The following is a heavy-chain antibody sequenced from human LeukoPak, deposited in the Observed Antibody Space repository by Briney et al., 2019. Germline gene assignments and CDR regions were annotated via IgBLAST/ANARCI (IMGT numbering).Heavy chain of an antibody. V-gene: IGHV3-23*01. CDR1: GLTFIDYA. D-gene: IGHD3-9*01. J-gene: IGHJ4*02. CDR3: AKFHLRRYFDCPFDY. CDR2: ISGGGDST. Sequence: GGSLRLSCAASGLTFIDYAMTWVRQTPGKGLEWVSVISGGGDSTYYADSVKGRFTISRYNSKNTLYLQMNSLRAEDTAVYYCAKFHLRRYFDCPFDYWGQGTLVTVSS.